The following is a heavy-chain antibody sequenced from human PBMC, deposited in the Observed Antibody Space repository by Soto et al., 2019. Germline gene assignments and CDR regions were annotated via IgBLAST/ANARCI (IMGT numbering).Heavy chain of an antibody. D-gene: IGHD1-7*01. Sequence: QSHLQESGPGLVKPSETLSLTCTVSGGSISSSSFYCGWIRQPPGKGLEWIASFYYSGSTYYNPSLKSRVTISVDTSKNQVSLKLTSVTAADTAVYYCASGTKVGYWGQGTLVTVSS. J-gene: IGHJ4*02. V-gene: IGHV4-39*01. CDR2: FYYSGST. CDR1: GGSISSSSFY. CDR3: ASGTKVGY.